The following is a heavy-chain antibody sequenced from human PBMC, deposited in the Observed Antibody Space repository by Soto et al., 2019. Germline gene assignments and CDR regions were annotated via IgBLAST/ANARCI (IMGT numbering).Heavy chain of an antibody. CDR1: GYTFTDYD. CDR2: MNPNIGNT. V-gene: IGHV1-8*01. CDR3: ARDSSTTNPV. J-gene: IGHJ3*01. D-gene: IGHD2-2*01. Sequence: QVQLVQSGAEVRMPGTSVMVSCKTSGYTFTDYDINWVRQATGQGLEWMGWMNPNIGNTGYAQKFQGRFSMTRNTATSTAYMELSSLRSDDTAIYYCARDSSTTNPVWGQGTMVTVSS.